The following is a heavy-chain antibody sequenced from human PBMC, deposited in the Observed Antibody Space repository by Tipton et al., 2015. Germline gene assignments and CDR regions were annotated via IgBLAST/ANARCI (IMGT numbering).Heavy chain of an antibody. Sequence: TLSLTCTVSGGAASTVLFHWVCSLQTPGKALEWSGYISQRDGTNYNPSLKSRVTISTDTSKNQFFLNLTSVTAAATAVYFCTREIEHGMAVSGEGTTITVSA. CDR3: TREIEHGMAV. J-gene: IGHJ6*04. V-gene: IGHV4-61*01. CDR2: ISQRDGT. D-gene: IGHD2/OR15-2a*01. CDR1: GGAASTVLFH.